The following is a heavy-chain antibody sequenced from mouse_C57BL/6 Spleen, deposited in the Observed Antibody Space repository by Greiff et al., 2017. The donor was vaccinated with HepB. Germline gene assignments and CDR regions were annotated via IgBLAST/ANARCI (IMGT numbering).Heavy chain of an antibody. Sequence: QVQLQQPGAELVMPGASVKLSCKASGYTFTSYWMHWVKQRPGQGLEWIGEIDPSDSYTNYNQKFKGKSTLTVDKSSSTANMQLSSLTSEDSAVYYCARGGTTGAMDYWGQGTSVTVSS. V-gene: IGHV1-69*01. CDR1: GYTFTSYW. CDR2: IDPSDSYT. CDR3: ARGGTTGAMDY. D-gene: IGHD1-1*01. J-gene: IGHJ4*01.